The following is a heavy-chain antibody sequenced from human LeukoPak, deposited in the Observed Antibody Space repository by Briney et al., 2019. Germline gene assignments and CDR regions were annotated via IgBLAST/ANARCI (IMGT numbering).Heavy chain of an antibody. D-gene: IGHD2-2*01. V-gene: IGHV1-69*13. CDR2: IIPIFGTA. Sequence: ASVKVSCKASGYTFTSYDINWVRQAPGQGLEWMGGIIPIFGTANYAQKFQGRVTITADESTSTAYMELSSLRSEDTAVYYCAGGRTDIVVVPATLRNYYFDYWGQGTLVTVSS. J-gene: IGHJ4*02. CDR3: AGGRTDIVVVPATLRNYYFDY. CDR1: GYTFTSYD.